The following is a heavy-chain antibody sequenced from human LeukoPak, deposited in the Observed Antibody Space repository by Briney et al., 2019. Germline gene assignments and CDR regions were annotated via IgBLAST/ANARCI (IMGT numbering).Heavy chain of an antibody. CDR1: GFTFSSYS. D-gene: IGHD4-17*01. V-gene: IGHV3-48*01. J-gene: IGHJ3*02. Sequence: PGGSLRLSCAASGFTFSSYSMNWVRQAPGKGLEWVSYISSSSSTIYYADSVKGRLTISRDNAKNTLYLQMNSLRAEDTAVYYCARSTPDYGDAFDIWGQGTMVTVSS. CDR2: ISSSSSTI. CDR3: ARSTPDYGDAFDI.